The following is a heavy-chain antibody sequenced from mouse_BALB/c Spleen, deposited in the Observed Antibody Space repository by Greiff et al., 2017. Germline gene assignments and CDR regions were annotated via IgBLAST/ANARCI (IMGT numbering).Heavy chain of an antibody. J-gene: IGHJ4*01. Sequence: EVKLMESGPGLVKPSQSLSLTCTVTGYSITSDYAWNWIRQFPGNKLEWMGYISYSGSTSYNPSLKSRISITRDTSKNQFFLQLNSVTTEDTATYYCATTTNYAMDYWGQGTSVTVSS. CDR1: GYSITSDYA. D-gene: IGHD2-12*01. V-gene: IGHV3-2*02. CDR3: ATTTNYAMDY. CDR2: ISYSGST.